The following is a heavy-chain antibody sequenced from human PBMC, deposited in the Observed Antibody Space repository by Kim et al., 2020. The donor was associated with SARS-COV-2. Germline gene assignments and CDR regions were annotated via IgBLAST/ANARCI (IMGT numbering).Heavy chain of an antibody. V-gene: IGHV3-33*06. CDR2: IWYDGSNK. Sequence: GGSLRLSCAASGFTFSSYGMHWVRQAPGKGLEWVAVIWYDGSNKYYADSVKGRFTISRDNSKNTLYLQMNSLRAEDTAVYYCAKDRAVMTATKSRYYYYGMDVWGQGTTVTVSS. J-gene: IGHJ6*02. CDR1: GFTFSSYG. CDR3: AKDRAVMTATKSRYYYYGMDV. D-gene: IGHD2-21*02.